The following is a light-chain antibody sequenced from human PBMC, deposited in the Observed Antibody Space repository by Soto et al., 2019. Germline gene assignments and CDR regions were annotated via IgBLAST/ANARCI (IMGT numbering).Light chain of an antibody. CDR3: QQYHSYSWT. Sequence: DIRMSHSPSSLSVHVEDRVTITCRASENIGVWLAWYQQKPGKAPKLLIYKASSLQSGVPSRFSGGGSGTEFTLTISSLQSEDLATYYCQQYHSYSWTFGQGTKVDIK. V-gene: IGKV1-5*03. CDR1: ENIGVW. CDR2: KAS. J-gene: IGKJ1*01.